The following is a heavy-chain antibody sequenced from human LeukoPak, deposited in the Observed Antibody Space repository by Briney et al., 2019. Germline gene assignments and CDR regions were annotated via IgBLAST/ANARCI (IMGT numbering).Heavy chain of an antibody. CDR3: ARSLGGATSYDY. CDR2: IIPIFGTA. Sequence: SVKVSCKASGYTFTSYGISWVRQAPGQGLEWMGGIIPIFGTANYAQKFQGRVTITADESTSTAYMELSSLRSEDTAVYYCARSLGGATSYDYWGQGTLVTVSS. D-gene: IGHD1-26*01. CDR1: GYTFTSYG. V-gene: IGHV1-69*13. J-gene: IGHJ4*02.